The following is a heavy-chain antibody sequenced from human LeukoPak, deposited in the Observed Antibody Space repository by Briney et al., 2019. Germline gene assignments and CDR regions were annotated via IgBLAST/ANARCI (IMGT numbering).Heavy chain of an antibody. CDR3: ARAAQVGYYDSSGYYYGN. D-gene: IGHD3-22*01. CDR1: GGSISSYY. Sequence: PSETLSLTCTVSGGSISSYYWSWIRQPPGKGLEWIGYIYYSGSTNYNPSLKSRVTIPVDTSKNQFSLKLSSVTAADTAVYYCARAAQVGYYDSSGYYYGNWGQGTLVTVSS. J-gene: IGHJ4*02. CDR2: IYYSGST. V-gene: IGHV4-59*01.